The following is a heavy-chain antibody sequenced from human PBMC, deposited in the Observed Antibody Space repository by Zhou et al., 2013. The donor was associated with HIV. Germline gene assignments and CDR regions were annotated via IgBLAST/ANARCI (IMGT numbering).Heavy chain of an antibody. Sequence: QVQLVQSGAEVKKPGASVKVSCKGSGYNFNEFYTHWVRQAPGHGPEWMGFINPKTGKTKYAEKFQDRVTLSRDTSMRTTYMELTRLTSDDSAMYYCVRDGGPVEFDRWGQGTLSSSLQ. CDR1: GYNFNEFY. CDR3: VRDGGPVEFDR. J-gene: IGHJ5*02. D-gene: IGHD6-19*01. CDR2: INPKTGKT. V-gene: IGHV1-2*02.